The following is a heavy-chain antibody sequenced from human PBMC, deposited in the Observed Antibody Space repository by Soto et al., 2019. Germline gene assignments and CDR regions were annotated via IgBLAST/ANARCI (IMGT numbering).Heavy chain of an antibody. V-gene: IGHV4-39*01. CDR1: GGSISSSSYY. CDR2: IYYSGST. J-gene: IGHJ4*02. D-gene: IGHD1-26*01. Sequence: QLQLQESGPGLVKPSETLSLTCTVSGGSISSSSYYWGWIRQPPGKGLEWIGRIYYSGSTYYNPSLKSRVTISVDTSKNQFYLKLSTVTAADTAVYYCARRYSGRGWYFDYWGQGTLVTVSS. CDR3: ARRYSGRGWYFDY.